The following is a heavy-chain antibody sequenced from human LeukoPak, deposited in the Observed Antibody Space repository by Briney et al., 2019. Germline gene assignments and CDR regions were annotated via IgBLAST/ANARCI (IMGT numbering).Heavy chain of an antibody. J-gene: IGHJ4*02. D-gene: IGHD1-1*01. V-gene: IGHV4-34*01. CDR2: VNHSGST. Sequence: SETLSLTCAVYGGSFSGYYWSWIRQPPGKGLEWIGEVNHSGSTKYSPSLKSRVTISVDTSKNQFSLKLSSVTAADTAVYYCARDRGTWNDDGFDYWGQGTLVTVSS. CDR1: GGSFSGYY. CDR3: ARDRGTWNDDGFDY.